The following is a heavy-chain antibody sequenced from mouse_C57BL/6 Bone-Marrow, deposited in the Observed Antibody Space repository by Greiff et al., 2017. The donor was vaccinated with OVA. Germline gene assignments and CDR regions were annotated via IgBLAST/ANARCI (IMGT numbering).Heavy chain of an antibody. V-gene: IGHV8-12*01. CDR1: GFSLSTSGMG. CDR2: IYWDDDK. CDR3: ARRRGNYYGSSHWYFDV. Sequence: QVTLKESGPGILQSSQTLSLTCSFSGFSLSTSGMGVSWIRQPSGKGLEWLAHIYWDDDKRYNPSLKSRLTISKDTSRNQVFLKITSVDTADTATYYCARRRGNYYGSSHWYFDVWGTGTTVTVSS. J-gene: IGHJ1*03. D-gene: IGHD1-1*01.